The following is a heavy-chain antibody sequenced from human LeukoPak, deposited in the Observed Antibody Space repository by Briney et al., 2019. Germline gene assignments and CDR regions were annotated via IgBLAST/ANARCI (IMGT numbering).Heavy chain of an antibody. CDR1: GFTVSSYW. V-gene: IGHV3-7*01. D-gene: IGHD2-15*01. Sequence: GGSLRLSCAASGFTVSSYWMSWVRQAPGKGLEWVANIKQDGSEKYYVDSVKGRFTISRDNAKNSLYLQMNSVRAEDTAVYYCASSSGGSWNDAFDIWGQGTMVTVSS. J-gene: IGHJ3*02. CDR3: ASSSGGSWNDAFDI. CDR2: IKQDGSEK.